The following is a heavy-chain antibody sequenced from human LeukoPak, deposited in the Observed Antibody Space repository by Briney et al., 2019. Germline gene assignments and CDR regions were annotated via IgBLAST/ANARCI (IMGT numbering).Heavy chain of an antibody. CDR3: ARHYGAYSPFDY. CDR1: GGSISSFY. J-gene: IGHJ4*02. Sequence: PSETLSLTCTVSGGSISSFYWSWIRQPPGKGLEWIGYIYFSGSTNYNPSLKSRVTISVDTSKNQFSLKLNSVTAADTAVYYCARHYGAYSPFDYWGQGTLVTVSS. V-gene: IGHV4-59*08. D-gene: IGHD4-17*01. CDR2: IYFSGST.